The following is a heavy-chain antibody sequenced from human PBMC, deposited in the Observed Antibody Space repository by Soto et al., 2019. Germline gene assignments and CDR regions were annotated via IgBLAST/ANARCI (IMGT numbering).Heavy chain of an antibody. CDR1: FYTLTSYG. D-gene: IGHD3-16*02. V-gene: IGHV1-18*01. Sequence: ASVKVSVKASFYTLTSYGIHWVLQAPVQVLEGMGWISPQNDDTTYAQKFRGRVTMTTETSTSTAYLELRSLESADTAVYYCARPYDYVWGSFRWNAFDIWGQGTMVTVSS. J-gene: IGHJ3*02. CDR2: ISPQNDDT. CDR3: ARPYDYVWGSFRWNAFDI.